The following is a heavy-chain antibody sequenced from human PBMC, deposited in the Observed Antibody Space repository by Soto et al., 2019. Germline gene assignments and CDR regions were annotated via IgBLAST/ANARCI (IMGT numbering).Heavy chain of an antibody. V-gene: IGHV1-18*01. CDR1: RYTFTSYG. J-gene: IGHJ6*02. CDR3: ARGSSSSWETNYDYYYGMDV. D-gene: IGHD6-13*01. CDR2: ISAYNGNT. Sequence: ASVEPSFKASRYTFTSYGISWVRQAPRQRLERMGWISAYNGNTNYAQKLQGRVTMTTDTSTSTAYMELRSLRSDDTAVYYCARGSSSSWETNYDYYYGMDVWGQGTTVTVSS.